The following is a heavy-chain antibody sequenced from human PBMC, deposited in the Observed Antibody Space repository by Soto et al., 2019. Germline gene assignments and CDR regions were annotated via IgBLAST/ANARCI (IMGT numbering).Heavy chain of an antibody. CDR2: INANSGAT. V-gene: IGHV1-2*04. Sequence: EASVKVSCKASGYTFTAHYLHWVRQAPGQGLEWMGWINANSGATNYAQKFQGWVTLTRDTSISTTYMDLNRLKFDDTAVYYCARELSSSWFDTWGQGTLVTVPQ. D-gene: IGHD2-2*01. J-gene: IGHJ4*02. CDR3: ARELSSSWFDT. CDR1: GYTFTAHY.